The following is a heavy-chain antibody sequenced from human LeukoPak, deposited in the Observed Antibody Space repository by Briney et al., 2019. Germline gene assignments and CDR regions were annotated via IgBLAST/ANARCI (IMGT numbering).Heavy chain of an antibody. CDR2: ISYDGSNK. CDR1: GFTFSSYG. J-gene: IGHJ3*02. V-gene: IGHV3-30*18. Sequence: GGSLRLSCAASGFTFSSYGMLWVRQAPGKGLEWVVVISYDGSNKYYADSVKGRFTISRDNSKNTLYLQMNSLRVEDTAVYYCAKDRDSRMWYKDAFHIWGLGTMVTVSS. D-gene: IGHD3-22*01. CDR3: AKDRDSRMWYKDAFHI.